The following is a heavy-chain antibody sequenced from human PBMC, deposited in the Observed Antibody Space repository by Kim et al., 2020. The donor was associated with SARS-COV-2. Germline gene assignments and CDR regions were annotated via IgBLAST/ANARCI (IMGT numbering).Heavy chain of an antibody. Sequence: SETLSLTCAVSGGSISSSNWWSWVRQPPGKGLEWIGDIYHSGSTNYNPSLKSRVTISVDKSKNQFSLKLSSVTAADTAVYYCARWRSDYVIRYFDYWGQGTLVTVSS. CDR3: ARWRSDYVIRYFDY. CDR1: GGSISSSNW. V-gene: IGHV4-4*02. J-gene: IGHJ4*02. CDR2: IYHSGST. D-gene: IGHD4-17*01.